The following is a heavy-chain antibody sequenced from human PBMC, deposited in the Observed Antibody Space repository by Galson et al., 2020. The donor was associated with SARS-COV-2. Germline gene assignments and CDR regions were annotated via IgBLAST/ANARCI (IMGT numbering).Heavy chain of an antibody. D-gene: IGHD4-17*01. CDR1: GGSISSSSYY. CDR2: IYYSGST. V-gene: IGHV4-39*01. Sequence: SQTLSLTCTVSGGSISSSSYYWGWIRQPPGKGLEWIGSIYYSGSTYYNPSLKSRVTISVDTSKNQFSLKLSSVTAADTAVYYCASTVDYGDPGWGQGTLVTVSS. CDR3: ASTVDYGDPG. J-gene: IGHJ4*02.